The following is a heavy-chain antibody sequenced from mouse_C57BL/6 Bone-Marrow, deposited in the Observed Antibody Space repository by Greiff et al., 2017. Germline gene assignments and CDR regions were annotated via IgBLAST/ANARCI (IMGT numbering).Heavy chain of an antibody. V-gene: IGHV1-81*01. J-gene: IGHJ2*01. CDR3: ALYYYSSRDY. D-gene: IGHD1-1*01. Sequence: QVQLQQSGAELARPGASVKLSCKASGYTFTSYGISWVKQRTGQGLEWIGEIYPRGGNTYYNEKFKGKATLTADKSSSTAYMELRSLTSEDSAVYFCALYYYSSRDYWGQGTTLTVSS. CDR1: GYTFTSYG. CDR2: IYPRGGNT.